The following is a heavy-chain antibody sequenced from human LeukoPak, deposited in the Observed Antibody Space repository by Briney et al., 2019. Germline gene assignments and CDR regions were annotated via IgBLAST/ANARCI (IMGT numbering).Heavy chain of an antibody. Sequence: PGGSLRLSCAASGFTFSTYGMHWVRQAPGKGLEWVAFIRYDGSNKYYTDSVKGRFTISRDNSKNTLYLQMNSLRAEDTAVYYCARIDYGDYPYFDYWGQGTLVTVSS. D-gene: IGHD4-17*01. CDR3: ARIDYGDYPYFDY. CDR2: IRYDGSNK. V-gene: IGHV3-30*02. CDR1: GFTFSTYG. J-gene: IGHJ4*02.